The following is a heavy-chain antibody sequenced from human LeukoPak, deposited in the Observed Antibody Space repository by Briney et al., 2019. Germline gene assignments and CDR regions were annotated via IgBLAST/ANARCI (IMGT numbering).Heavy chain of an antibody. CDR3: AKDYYGSSGRRRDDAFDI. CDR2: ISGSGSYT. V-gene: IGHV3-23*01. Sequence: PGGSLRLSCAASGFTFSSYAMNWVRQAPGKGLEWVSAISGSGSYTYYADSLRSRFTISRDNSNNTLYLQMNSLRAEDTAVYYCAKDYYGSSGRRRDDAFDIWGQGTMVTVSS. J-gene: IGHJ3*02. D-gene: IGHD3-22*01. CDR1: GFTFSSYA.